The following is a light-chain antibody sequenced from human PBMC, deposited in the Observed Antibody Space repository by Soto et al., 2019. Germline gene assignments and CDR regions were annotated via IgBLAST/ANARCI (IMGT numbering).Light chain of an antibody. J-gene: IGLJ3*02. CDR3: CSYADTTTLV. Sequence: QSALTQPASVSGSPGQSITISCTGTSTDVGSYDLVSWYQQCPGKAPKLMIYEVTKRPSGVSNRFSGSKSGNTASLTISGLQAEDEADYYCCSYADTTTLVFGGGTKLTVL. CDR2: EVT. CDR1: STDVGSYDL. V-gene: IGLV2-23*02.